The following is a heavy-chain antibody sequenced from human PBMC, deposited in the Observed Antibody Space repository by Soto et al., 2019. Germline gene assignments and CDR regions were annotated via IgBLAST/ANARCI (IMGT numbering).Heavy chain of an antibody. CDR3: ARGAPYSSGWYLDY. CDR1: GFTFSSYW. Sequence: PGGSLRLSCAASGFTFSSYWMHWVRQAPGKGLVWVSRINSDGSSTSYADSVKGRFTISRDNAKNTLYLQMNSLRAEDTAVYYCARGAPYSSGWYLDYWGQGTPVTVSS. J-gene: IGHJ4*02. D-gene: IGHD6-19*01. V-gene: IGHV3-74*01. CDR2: INSDGSST.